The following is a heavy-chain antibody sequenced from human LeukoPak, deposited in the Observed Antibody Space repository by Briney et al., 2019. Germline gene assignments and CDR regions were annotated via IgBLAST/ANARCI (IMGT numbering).Heavy chain of an antibody. J-gene: IGHJ6*04. D-gene: IGHD2-2*01. CDR2: ISYDGSNK. Sequence: GGSLRLSCAASGFSFGTYAMHWVRQAPGKGLEWVAIISYDGSNKYYADFVKGRFTISRDNSKNALYLQMDSLRAEDTAVYYCARAAKWSQNIAVVPAAPTDVWGKGTTVIVSS. CDR1: GFSFGTYA. CDR3: ARAAKWSQNIAVVPAAPTDV. V-gene: IGHV3-30*01.